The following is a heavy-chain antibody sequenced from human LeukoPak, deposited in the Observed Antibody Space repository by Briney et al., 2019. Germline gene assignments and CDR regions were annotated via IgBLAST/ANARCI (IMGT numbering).Heavy chain of an antibody. CDR2: IYYSGST. CDR1: GGSISSYY. J-gene: IGHJ4*02. Sequence: SETLSLTCTVSGGSISSYYWSRIRQPPGKGLEWIGYIYYSGSTNYNPSLKSRVTISVDTSKNQFSLKLSSVTAADTAVYYCARAPGDYGGNSWTDWGQGTLVTVSS. V-gene: IGHV4-59*01. D-gene: IGHD4-23*01. CDR3: ARAPGDYGGNSWTD.